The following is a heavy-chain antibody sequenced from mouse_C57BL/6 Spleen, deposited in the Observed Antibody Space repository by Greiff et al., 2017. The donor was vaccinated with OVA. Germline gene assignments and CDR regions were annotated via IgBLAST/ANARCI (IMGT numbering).Heavy chain of an antibody. Sequence: QVQLQQPGAELVRPGSSVKLSCKASGYTFTSYWMHWVKQRPIQGLEWIGNIDPSDSETNYNQKFKDKATLTVDKSSSTAYMQLSSLTSEDSAVYYCARRDGYYFDYWGQGTTLTVSS. CDR3: ARRDGYYFDY. CDR1: GYTFTSYW. CDR2: IDPSDSET. J-gene: IGHJ2*01. D-gene: IGHD2-3*01. V-gene: IGHV1-52*01.